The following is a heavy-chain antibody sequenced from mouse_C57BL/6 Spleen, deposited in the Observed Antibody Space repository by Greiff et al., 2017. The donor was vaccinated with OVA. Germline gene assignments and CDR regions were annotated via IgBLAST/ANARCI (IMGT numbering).Heavy chain of an antibody. J-gene: IGHJ2*01. CDR3: ASSGSGCSSYFDY. CDR2: IYPGGGYT. D-gene: IGHD3-3*01. V-gene: IGHV1-63*01. Sequence: VQLQQSGAELVRPGTSVKMSCKASGYTFTNYWIGWAKQRPGHGLEWIGDIYPGGGYTNYNGKFKGKATLTADKSSSTAYLQFRSLTSADSAIFYYASSGSGCSSYFDYWGQGTTLTVSS. CDR1: GYTFTNYW.